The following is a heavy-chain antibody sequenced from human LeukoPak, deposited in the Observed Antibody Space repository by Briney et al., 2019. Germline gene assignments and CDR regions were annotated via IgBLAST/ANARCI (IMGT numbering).Heavy chain of an antibody. V-gene: IGHV4-31*03. CDR1: GGSISSGGYY. D-gene: IGHD6-6*01. CDR3: AADSSSSYYYYGMDV. Sequence: SQTLSLTCTVSGGSISSGGYYWSWIRQHPGKGLEWIGYIYYSGSTYYNPSLKSRVTISVDTSKNQFSLKLSSVTAADTAVYYCAADSSSSYYYYGMDVWGQGTTVTVSS. J-gene: IGHJ6*02. CDR2: IYYSGST.